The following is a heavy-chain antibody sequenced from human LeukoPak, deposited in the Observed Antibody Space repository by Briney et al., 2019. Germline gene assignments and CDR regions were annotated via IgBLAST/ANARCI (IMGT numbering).Heavy chain of an antibody. CDR2: IRYDGSNK. CDR1: GFTFSSYG. V-gene: IGHV3-30*02. CDR3: AKRAYSGYSSSAGAPDY. D-gene: IGHD6-6*01. J-gene: IGHJ4*02. Sequence: GGSLRLSCAASGFTFSSYGMHWVRQAPGKGLEWVAFIRYDGSNKYYADSVKGRFTISRDNSENTLYLQMNSLRAEDTAVYYCAKRAYSGYSSSAGAPDYWGQGTLVTVSS.